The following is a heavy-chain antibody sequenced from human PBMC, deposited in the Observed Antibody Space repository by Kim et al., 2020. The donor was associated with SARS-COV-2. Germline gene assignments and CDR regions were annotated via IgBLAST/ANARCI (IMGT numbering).Heavy chain of an antibody. CDR2: IFYTGST. CDR3: ARVGGTYTRGGMDV. J-gene: IGHJ6*02. D-gene: IGHD3-16*01. CDR1: GGSISSGTYY. V-gene: IGHV4-39*01. Sequence: SETLSLTCTVSGGSISSGTYYWGWIRQPPGKGLEWIGSIFYTGSTYYNPSLKSRVTISIDTSESQFSLKLTSVTAADTAIYYCARVGGTYTRGGMDVWG.